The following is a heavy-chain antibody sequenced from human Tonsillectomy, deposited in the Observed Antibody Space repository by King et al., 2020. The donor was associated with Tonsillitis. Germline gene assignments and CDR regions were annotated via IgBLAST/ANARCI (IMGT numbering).Heavy chain of an antibody. J-gene: IGHJ4*02. CDR2: ISRSGSTI. Sequence: VQLVESGGGLVQPGGSLRLSCAASGFTFSSYEMNWVRQAPGKGLEWVSYISRSGSTIYYADSVKGRFTISRDNAKNSLYLQMNSLRAEDTAVYYCARDGYCGGGDCYTTPGVFGFWGQGTLVTVSS. CDR3: ARDGYCGGGDCYTTPGVFGF. D-gene: IGHD2-21*02. V-gene: IGHV3-48*03. CDR1: GFTFSSYE.